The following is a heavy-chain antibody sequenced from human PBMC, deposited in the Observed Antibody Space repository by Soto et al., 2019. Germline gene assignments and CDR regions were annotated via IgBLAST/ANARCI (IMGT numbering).Heavy chain of an antibody. CDR1: GDSVSSNSAA. CDR2: TYYRSKWYS. CDR3: ARGPAALDP. V-gene: IGHV6-1*01. D-gene: IGHD6-25*01. J-gene: IGHJ5*02. Sequence: SQTLSLTCAISGDSVSSNSAAWNWIRQSPSRRLEWLGRTYYRSKWYSYYAISVKSRITIKADTSKNQFSLQLNSVTPEDTAVYYCARGPAALDPWGQGTRVTVSS.